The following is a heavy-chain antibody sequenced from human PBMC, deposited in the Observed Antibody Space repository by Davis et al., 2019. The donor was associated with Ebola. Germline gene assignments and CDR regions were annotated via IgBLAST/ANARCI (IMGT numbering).Heavy chain of an antibody. D-gene: IGHD2-8*02. Sequence: GESLKISCQASGYTFTSYWIGWVRQMPGKGLEWMGLIYPSDSETRYSPSFQGQVTISADKSMKTAFLQWSSLKASDSGMYYCASLRRTITGMDDGFDIWGKGTTVTVSS. J-gene: IGHJ6*04. CDR1: GYTFTSYW. CDR2: IYPSDSET. CDR3: ASLRRTITGMDDGFDI. V-gene: IGHV5-51*01.